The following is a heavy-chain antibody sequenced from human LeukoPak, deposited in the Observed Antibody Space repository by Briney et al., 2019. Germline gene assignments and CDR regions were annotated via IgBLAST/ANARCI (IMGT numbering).Heavy chain of an antibody. D-gene: IGHD6-19*01. V-gene: IGHV1-18*01. CDR2: INTDHSNT. CDR1: GYTFTSSG. Sequence: GASVKVSCKASGYTFTSSGISWVRQAPGQGLEWMGWINTDHSNTNYAQKLQGRVTMTTDTPTRTAYMELRSLRSDDTAVYYCARDEQWLVPISRPFYGMDVWGQGTTVTVSS. J-gene: IGHJ6*02. CDR3: ARDEQWLVPISRPFYGMDV.